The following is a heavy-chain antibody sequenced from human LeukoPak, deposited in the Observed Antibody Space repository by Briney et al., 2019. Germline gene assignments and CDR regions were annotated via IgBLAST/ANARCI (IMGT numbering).Heavy chain of an antibody. J-gene: IGHJ4*02. CDR2: INHSGST. V-gene: IGHV4-34*01. CDR3: AGSIAARLDY. Sequence: SETLSLTCAVYGGSFSDYYWSWTRQPPGKGLEWIGEINHSGSTNYNPSLKSRVTISVDTSKNQFSLKLSSVTAADTAVYYCAGSIAARLDYWGQGTLVTVSS. D-gene: IGHD6-6*01. CDR1: GGSFSDYY.